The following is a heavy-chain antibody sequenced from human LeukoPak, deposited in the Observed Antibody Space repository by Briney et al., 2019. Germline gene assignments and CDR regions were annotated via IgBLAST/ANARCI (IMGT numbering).Heavy chain of an antibody. V-gene: IGHV4-61*02. CDR2: ISTSGST. J-gene: IGHJ4*02. D-gene: IGHD4-17*01. CDR1: GGSISSGSSY. CDR3: ARQGYGDYVFLSRVDY. Sequence: SETLSLTCTVSGGSISSGSSYWSWLRQPAGKGLEWIGRISTSGSTNYNPSLKSRVTMSVDTSKNQFSLKLSSVTAADTAVYYCARQGYGDYVFLSRVDYWGQGTLVTVSS.